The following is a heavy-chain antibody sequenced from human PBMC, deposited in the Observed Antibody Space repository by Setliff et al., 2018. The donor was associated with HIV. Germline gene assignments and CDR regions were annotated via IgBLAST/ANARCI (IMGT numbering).Heavy chain of an antibody. CDR3: ARGRMDNLYYSFYYMDV. D-gene: IGHD1-1*01. CDR2: IHHSGDT. V-gene: IGHV4-34*01. J-gene: IGHJ6*03. CDR1: HGSFNDYY. Sequence: SETLSLTCAVYHGSFNDYYWAWVRQPAGKGLEWIGEIHHSGDTTYNPSLESRVTISVDTSKQQFSLKLKSVTAADTAVYFCARGRMDNLYYSFYYMDVWGKGTAVTVSS.